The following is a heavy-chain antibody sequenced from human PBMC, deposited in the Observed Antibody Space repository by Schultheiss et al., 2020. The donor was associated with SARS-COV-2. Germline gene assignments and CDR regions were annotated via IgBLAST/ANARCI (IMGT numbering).Heavy chain of an antibody. D-gene: IGHD1-7*01. CDR2: ISYDGSNK. CDR1: GFTFSSYA. CDR3: ARAGITGTSGYYFDY. J-gene: IGHJ4*02. V-gene: IGHV3-30-3*01. Sequence: GGSLRLSCAASGFTFSSYAMHWVRQAPGKGLEWVAVISYDGSNKYYADSVKGRFTISRDNSKNTLYLQMNSLRAEDTAVYYCARAGITGTSGYYFDYWGQGTLVTVSS.